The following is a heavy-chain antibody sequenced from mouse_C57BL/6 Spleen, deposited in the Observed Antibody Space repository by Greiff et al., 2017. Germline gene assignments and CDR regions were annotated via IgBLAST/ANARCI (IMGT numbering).Heavy chain of an antibody. Sequence: QVQLQQPGAELVKPGASVKLSCKASGYTFTSYWMHWVKQRPGQGLEWIGMINPNSGSTNYNEKFKGKATLTVDQSSSTAYMQLNSLTSEDSAVYYCARSYHGSSYAMDYWGQGTSVTGSS. V-gene: IGHV1-64*01. CDR3: ARSYHGSSYAMDY. CDR1: GYTFTSYW. D-gene: IGHD1-1*01. J-gene: IGHJ4*01. CDR2: INPNSGST.